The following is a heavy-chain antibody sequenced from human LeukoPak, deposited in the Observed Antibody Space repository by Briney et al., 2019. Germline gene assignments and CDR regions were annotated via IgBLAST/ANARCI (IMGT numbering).Heavy chain of an antibody. Sequence: PGRSLRLSCAASGFTFGNYGIHWVRQAPGKGLEWVAVISYDGNKYYADSVKGRFTISRDNSKNTLYLQMNSLRAEDTAVYYCAKQFSGYQYYFDYWGQGTLVTVSS. CDR1: GFTFGNYG. CDR2: ISYDGNK. J-gene: IGHJ4*02. D-gene: IGHD3-22*01. CDR3: AKQFSGYQYYFDY. V-gene: IGHV3-30*18.